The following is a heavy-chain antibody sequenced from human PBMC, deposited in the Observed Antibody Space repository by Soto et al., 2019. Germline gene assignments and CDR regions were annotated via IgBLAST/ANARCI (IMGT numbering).Heavy chain of an antibody. CDR1: GYSFTSYW. J-gene: IGHJ6*02. Sequence: GESLKISCKGSGYSFTSYWIGWVRQMPGKGLEWMGIIYPGDSDTRYSPSFQGQVTISADKSISTAYLQWSSLKASDTAMYYCARQRYCSSTSCKRGYYYSGMDVWGQGTTVTVSS. CDR2: IYPGDSDT. D-gene: IGHD2-2*01. CDR3: ARQRYCSSTSCKRGYYYSGMDV. V-gene: IGHV5-51*01.